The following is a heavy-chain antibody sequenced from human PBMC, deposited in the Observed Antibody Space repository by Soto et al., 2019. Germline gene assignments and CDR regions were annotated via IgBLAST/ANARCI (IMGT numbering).Heavy chain of an antibody. D-gene: IGHD2-2*02. Sequence: SETLSLTCTVSGGSISSYYWSWIRQPPGKGLEWIGYIYYSGRTNYNPSLKSRVTISVDTSKNQFSLKLSSVTAADTAVYYCARGYCSSTSCYIWDNWGAPCGQGTLVTVS. CDR2: IYYSGRT. CDR3: ARGYCSSTSCYIWDNWGAP. V-gene: IGHV4-59*01. CDR1: GGSISSYY. J-gene: IGHJ5*02.